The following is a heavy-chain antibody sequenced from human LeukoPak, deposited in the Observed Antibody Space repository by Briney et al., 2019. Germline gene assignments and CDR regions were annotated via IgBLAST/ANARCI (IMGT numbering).Heavy chain of an antibody. V-gene: IGHV1-18*01. CDR2: ISAYNGNT. Sequence: GASVKVSCKASGYTFTSYGISWVRQAPGQGLEWMGWISAYNGNTNYAQKLQGRVTMTTDTSTSTAYMELRSLRSDDTAVYYCARDRYYDSSGYYYLLGYYFDYWGQGTLVTVSS. J-gene: IGHJ4*02. D-gene: IGHD3-22*01. CDR1: GYTFTSYG. CDR3: ARDRYYDSSGYYYLLGYYFDY.